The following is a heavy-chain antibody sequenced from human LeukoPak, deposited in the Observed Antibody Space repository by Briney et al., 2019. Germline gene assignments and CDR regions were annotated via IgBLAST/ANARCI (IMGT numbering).Heavy chain of an antibody. J-gene: IGHJ4*02. CDR3: ARVGVVTDIDY. CDR2: IYSGGST. D-gene: IGHD3-22*01. Sequence: GGSLRLSCAASGFTFSIYAMTWVRQAPGKGLEWVSVIYSGGSTYYADSVKGRFTISRDNSKNTLYLQMNSLRAEDTAVYYCARVGVVTDIDYWGQGTLVTVSS. V-gene: IGHV3-53*01. CDR1: GFTFSIYA.